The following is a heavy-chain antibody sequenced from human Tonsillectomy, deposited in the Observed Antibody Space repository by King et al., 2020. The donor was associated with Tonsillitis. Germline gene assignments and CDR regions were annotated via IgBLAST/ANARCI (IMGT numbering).Heavy chain of an antibody. Sequence: QEQLVQSGAEVKKPGASVKVSCKASGYTFTDYYINWVRQAPGQGLEWMGWINPRSGGTNFAQKFQGRVTMTRDTSISAAYMELSRLTSDDTAVFYCARDMATLIGARCDYWGPGTLLTVSS. V-gene: IGHV1-2*02. CDR2: INPRSGGT. D-gene: IGHD2-21*01. J-gene: IGHJ4*02. CDR3: ARDMATLIGARCDY. CDR1: GYTFTDYY.